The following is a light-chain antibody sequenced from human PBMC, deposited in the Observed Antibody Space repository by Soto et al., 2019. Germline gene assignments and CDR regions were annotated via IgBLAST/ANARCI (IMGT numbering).Light chain of an antibody. Sequence: QSALTQPRSVSGSPGQSVTISCTGTSRDVGGYIYVSWYQQHPGNAPKLILYDVSKRPSGVPDRFSGSKSGNTASLTISGLQAEDEADYYCCSYAGSYTRVFGGGTKVTVL. CDR1: SRDVGGYIY. CDR2: DVS. J-gene: IGLJ3*02. CDR3: CSYAGSYTRV. V-gene: IGLV2-11*01.